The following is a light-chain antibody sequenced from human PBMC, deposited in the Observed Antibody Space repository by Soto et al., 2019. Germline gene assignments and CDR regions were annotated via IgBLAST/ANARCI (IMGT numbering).Light chain of an antibody. CDR3: RSYTSSNTVV. Sequence: QSVLTQPASVSGSPGQSITISCIGTSRDVGGYVSWYQQHAGKAPKLMIYEVSNRPSGVSNRFSGSKSGNTASLTISGLQAEDEADYYCRSYTSSNTVVFGGGTKLTVL. V-gene: IGLV2-14*01. CDR2: EVS. CDR1: SRDVGGY. J-gene: IGLJ2*01.